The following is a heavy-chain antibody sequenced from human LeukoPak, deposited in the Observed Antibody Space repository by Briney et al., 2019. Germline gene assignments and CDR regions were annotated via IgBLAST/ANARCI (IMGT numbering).Heavy chain of an antibody. CDR1: GYTFTGYY. CDR2: INPNSGGT. V-gene: IGHV1-2*02. J-gene: IGHJ4*02. D-gene: IGHD3-22*01. CDR3: AREPGPYYYYDSSGYLIY. Sequence: ASVKVSCKASGYTFTGYYMHWVRQAPGQGLEWMGWINPNSGGTNYAQKFQGRVTMTRDTSISTAYMELSSLRSEDTAVYYCAREPGPYYYYDSSGYLIYWGQGTLVTVSS.